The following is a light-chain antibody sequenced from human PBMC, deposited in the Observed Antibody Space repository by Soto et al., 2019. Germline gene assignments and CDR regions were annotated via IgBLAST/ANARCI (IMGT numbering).Light chain of an antibody. CDR1: QTISSW. J-gene: IGKJ1*01. CDR2: KAS. CDR3: QHYNSYSEA. V-gene: IGKV1-5*03. Sequence: DIQMTQSPSTLSGSVGDRVTITCRASQTISSWLAWYQQKPGKAPKLLIYKASTLKSGVPSRFSGRGYGTEFTLTISRLQPDDFATYYCQHYNSYSEAFGQGTKVDIK.